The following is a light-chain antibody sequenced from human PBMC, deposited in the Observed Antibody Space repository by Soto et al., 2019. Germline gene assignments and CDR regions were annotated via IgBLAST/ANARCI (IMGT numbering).Light chain of an antibody. V-gene: IGKV3-11*01. CDR3: QQRSNWPAIT. CDR2: DAS. Sequence: EIVLTQSPATLSLSPGERATLSCRASESVSSYLAWFQQRPGQAPRLLLYDASIRATGIPARFSGSGSGTDFTLTIRSLEPEDVAVYYCQQRSNWPAITFGQGTRLEIK. J-gene: IGKJ5*01. CDR1: ESVSSY.